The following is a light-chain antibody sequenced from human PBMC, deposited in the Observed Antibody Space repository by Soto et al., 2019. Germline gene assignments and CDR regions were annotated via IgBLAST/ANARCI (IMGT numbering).Light chain of an antibody. J-gene: IGKJ1*01. CDR3: QHYNSYGT. Sequence: DIQMTQSPSTLSGSVGDRVTITCRASQTISSWLAWYQQKPGKAPKLLIYGATSLETGVPSRFSASGSGTDFALTISSLQPGDFATYFCQHYNSYGTFGQGTKVDIK. V-gene: IGKV1-5*01. CDR2: GAT. CDR1: QTISSW.